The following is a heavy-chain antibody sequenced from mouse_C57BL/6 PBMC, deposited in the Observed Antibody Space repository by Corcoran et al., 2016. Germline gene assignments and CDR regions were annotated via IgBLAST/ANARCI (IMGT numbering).Heavy chain of an antibody. CDR2: INPNNGGT. CDR1: GYTFTDYN. Sequence: EVQLQQSGPELVKPGASVKIPCKASGYTFTDYNMDWVKQSHGKSLEWIGDINPNNGGTIYNQKFKGKATLTVDKSSSTAYMEPRSLTSEDTAGYDCARHYSNLYYFDYWGQGTTLTVSS. J-gene: IGHJ2*01. D-gene: IGHD2-5*01. V-gene: IGHV1-18*01. CDR3: ARHYSNLYYFDY.